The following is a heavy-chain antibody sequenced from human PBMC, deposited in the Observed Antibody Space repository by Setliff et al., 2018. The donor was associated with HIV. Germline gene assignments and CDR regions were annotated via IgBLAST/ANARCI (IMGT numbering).Heavy chain of an antibody. D-gene: IGHD5-12*01. J-gene: IGHJ5*02. CDR1: GGSFSGYY. V-gene: IGHV4-34*12. Sequence: SETLSLTCAVYGGSFSGYYWSWIRQPPGKGLEWIGEIIHSGSTNYNPSLKSRITMSVDTSRNQFSLKLNSVTAADTATYYCARHKSGEDWLDPWGQGTLVTVS. CDR2: IIHSGST. CDR3: ARHKSGEDWLDP.